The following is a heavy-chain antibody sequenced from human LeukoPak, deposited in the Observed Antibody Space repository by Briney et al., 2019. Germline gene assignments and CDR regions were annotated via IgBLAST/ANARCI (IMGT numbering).Heavy chain of an antibody. J-gene: IGHJ4*02. V-gene: IGHV3-30*02. Sequence: PGGSLRLSCAASGFTFSGYGMHWVRQAPGKGLEWVAFIRYDGSNKYYADSVKGRFTISRDTSKNTLYLQMNSLRAEDTAVYYCAKEIPYYYDSSGYSPFDYWGKGTLVTVSS. CDR3: AKEIPYYYDSSGYSPFDY. D-gene: IGHD3-22*01. CDR1: GFTFSGYG. CDR2: IRYDGSNK.